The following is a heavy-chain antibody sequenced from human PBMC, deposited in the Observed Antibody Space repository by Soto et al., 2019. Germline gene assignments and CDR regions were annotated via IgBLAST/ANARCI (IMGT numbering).Heavy chain of an antibody. J-gene: IGHJ3*02. CDR2: ISTSGSTI. V-gene: IGHV3-11*01. Sequence: PWWSLRLSCSASVFTFSDYYMSWIRQAPGKGLEWVSYISTSGSTIYYADSVKGRFTISRDNAKNSLYLQMNSLRAEDTAVYYCARGGAGRRSGRMGAFDIWGQGTMVTVSS. D-gene: IGHD6-19*01. CDR3: ARGGAGRRSGRMGAFDI. CDR1: VFTFSDYY.